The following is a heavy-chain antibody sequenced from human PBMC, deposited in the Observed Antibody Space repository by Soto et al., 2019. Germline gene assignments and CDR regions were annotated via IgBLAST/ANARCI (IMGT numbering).Heavy chain of an antibody. CDR1: GGSISSSSYY. V-gene: IGHV4-39*01. CDR2: IYYSGST. Sequence: SETLSLTCTVSGGSISSSSYYWGWIRQPPGKGLEWIGSIYYSGSTYYNPSLKSRVTTSVDTSKNQFSLKLSSVTAADTAVYYCARTHYYDSSGYYFDYWGQGTLVTVYS. CDR3: ARTHYYDSSGYYFDY. D-gene: IGHD3-22*01. J-gene: IGHJ4*02.